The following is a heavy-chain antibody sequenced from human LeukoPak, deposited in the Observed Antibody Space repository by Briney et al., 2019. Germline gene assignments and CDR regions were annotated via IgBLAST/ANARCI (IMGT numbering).Heavy chain of an antibody. CDR2: LYRDGST. CDR1: GFTVSSTY. J-gene: IGHJ4*02. CDR3: ARDRGRDTFDY. Sequence: GGSLRLSCAASGFTVSSTYMSWVRQAPGKGLEWVSVLYRDGSTYYADSVKGRFTISRDNAKNSLFLQMNSLRAEDTAVYYCARDRGRDTFDYWGQGTQVTVSS. V-gene: IGHV3-53*01. D-gene: IGHD5-12*01.